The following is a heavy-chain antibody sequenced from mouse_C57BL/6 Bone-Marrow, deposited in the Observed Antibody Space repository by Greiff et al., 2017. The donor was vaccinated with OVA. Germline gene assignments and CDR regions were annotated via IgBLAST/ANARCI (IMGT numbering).Heavy chain of an antibody. CDR3: ARGVYYDYRFDV. D-gene: IGHD2-4*01. J-gene: IGHJ1*03. Sequence: QVQLKQSGAELVRPGTSVKMSCKASGYTFTNYWIGWAKQRPGHGLEWIGDIYPGGGYTNYNEKFKGKATLTADKSSSTAYMQFSSLTSEDSAIYYCARGVYYDYRFDVWGTGTTVTVSS. CDR1: GYTFTNYW. V-gene: IGHV1-63*01. CDR2: IYPGGGYT.